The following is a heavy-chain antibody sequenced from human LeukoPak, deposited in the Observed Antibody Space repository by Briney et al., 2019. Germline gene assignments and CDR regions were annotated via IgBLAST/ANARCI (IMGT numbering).Heavy chain of an antibody. CDR1: GFTFSSYW. CDR2: IKTDEGST. V-gene: IGHV3-74*01. J-gene: IGHJ4*02. D-gene: IGHD3-3*01. Sequence: PGGSLRLSCAASGFTFSSYWMHWVRQAPGKGLVWVARIKTDEGSTDYADSVKGRFTISRDNAKNTLYLQMNSLRAEDTAVYYCTTIRPDYWGQGTLVTVSS. CDR3: TTIRPDY.